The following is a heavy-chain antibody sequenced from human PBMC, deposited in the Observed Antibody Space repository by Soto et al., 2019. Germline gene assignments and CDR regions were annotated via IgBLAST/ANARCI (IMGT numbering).Heavy chain of an antibody. J-gene: IGHJ4*02. D-gene: IGHD2-15*01. V-gene: IGHV3-74*03. CDR2: INTDGSVA. CDR1: XXXXXSXX. CDR3: XXDMXXWRLDS. Sequence: EVPLVESGGGLVQPGESLXLSXXXXXXXXXSXXXXWXXXAPGKGLVWVSRINTDGSVAMYVDSVKGRFTISRDNAKNTLYLHMNSLRAEDTAXYYCXXDMXXWRLDSWGQGTLVTVSS.